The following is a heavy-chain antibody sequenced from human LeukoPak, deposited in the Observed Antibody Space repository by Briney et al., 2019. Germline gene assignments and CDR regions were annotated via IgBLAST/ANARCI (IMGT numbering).Heavy chain of an antibody. D-gene: IGHD3-10*01. J-gene: IGHJ4*02. Sequence: PSETLSLTCTVSGGSISSHYWSWIRQPPGKGLEWIGYIYYSGSTNYNPSLESRVTISVDTSKNQFSLKLSSVTAADTAVYYCARYGSGTPFSGFDYWGQGTLVTVSS. CDR1: GGSISSHY. CDR2: IYYSGST. V-gene: IGHV4-59*11. CDR3: ARYGSGTPFSGFDY.